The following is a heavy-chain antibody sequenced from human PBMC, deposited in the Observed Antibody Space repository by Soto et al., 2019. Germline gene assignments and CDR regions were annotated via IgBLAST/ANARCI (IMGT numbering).Heavy chain of an antibody. CDR1: GGTFSSYA. D-gene: IGHD2-15*01. J-gene: IGHJ4*02. CDR3: ARDGYCSGGSCYGNY. Sequence: SVKVSCKASGGTFSSYAISWVRQAPGQGLEWMGGIIPIFGTANYAQKFQGRVTITADESTSTAYMELSSLRSEDTAVYYCARDGYCSGGSCYGNYWGQGTLVTVSS. CDR2: IIPIFGTA. V-gene: IGHV1-69*13.